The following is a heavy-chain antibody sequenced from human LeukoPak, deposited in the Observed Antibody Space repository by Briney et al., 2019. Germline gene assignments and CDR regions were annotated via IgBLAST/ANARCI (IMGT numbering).Heavy chain of an antibody. Sequence: PSETLSLTCAVYGGSFSGYYWSWIRQPPGKGLEWIGEINHSGSTNYNPSLKSRVTISVDTSKNQFSLKLSSVTAADTAVYYCARHFEGSGYGTNAFDMWGQGTMVIVSS. CDR2: INHSGST. V-gene: IGHV4-34*01. CDR1: GGSFSGYY. D-gene: IGHD6-19*01. J-gene: IGHJ3*02. CDR3: ARHFEGSGYGTNAFDM.